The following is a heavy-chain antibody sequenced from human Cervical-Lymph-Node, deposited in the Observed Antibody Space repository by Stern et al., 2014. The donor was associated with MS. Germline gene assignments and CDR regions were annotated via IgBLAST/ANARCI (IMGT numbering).Heavy chain of an antibody. CDR1: GFTFSSYA. Sequence: QVQLVESGGGVVQPGRSLRLSCAASGFTFSSYAMHWVRQAPGKGLEWVAGISYDGSNKYYADSVKGRFTISRDNSKNTLYLQMNSLRAEDTAVYYCARVAYGDYASEFDPWGQGTLVTVSS. V-gene: IGHV3-30*04. CDR2: ISYDGSNK. CDR3: ARVAYGDYASEFDP. J-gene: IGHJ5*02. D-gene: IGHD4-17*01.